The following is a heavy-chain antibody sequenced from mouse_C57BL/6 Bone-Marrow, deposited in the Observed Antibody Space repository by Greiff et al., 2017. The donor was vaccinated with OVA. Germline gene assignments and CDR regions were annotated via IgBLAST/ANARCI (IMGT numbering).Heavy chain of an antibody. CDR2: IYPGSGNT. CDR3: ASRYDCSSLDY. V-gene: IGHV1-76*01. CDR1: GYTFTGYY. J-gene: IGHJ2*01. Sequence: VQLQQSGAELVRPGASVKLSCKASGYTFTGYYINWVKQRPGQGLEWIGRIYPGSGNTYYNEKFKGKATLTAEKSSSTAYMQLSSLTSEDSAVYFCASRYDCSSLDYWGQGTTLTVSS. D-gene: IGHD1-1*01.